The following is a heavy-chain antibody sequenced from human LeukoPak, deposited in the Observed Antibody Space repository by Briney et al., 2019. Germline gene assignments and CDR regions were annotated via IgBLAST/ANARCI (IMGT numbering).Heavy chain of an antibody. D-gene: IGHD3-9*01. CDR2: ISSSSSYI. J-gene: IGHJ4*02. V-gene: IGHV3-21*01. CDR1: GFTFSSYS. Sequence: KSGGSLRLSCAASGFTFSSYSMNWVRQAPGKGLEWVSSISSSSSYIYYADSVKGRFTISRDNAKNSLYLQMNSLRAEDTAVYYCAKDESILTGYRTFDYWGQGTLVTVSS. CDR3: AKDESILTGYRTFDY.